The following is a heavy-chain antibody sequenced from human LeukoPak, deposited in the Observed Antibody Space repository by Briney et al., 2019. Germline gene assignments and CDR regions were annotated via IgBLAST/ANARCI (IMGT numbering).Heavy chain of an antibody. CDR1: GVTFSTYI. CDR3: ARGVGNYGYDYFDY. Sequence: GGSLRLSCAASGVTFSTYILHWVRQAPGKGLEYVSTISSNGRYTYYAGSVRGRFTISRDNSKNTLYLQMGSLRAEDMAVCYCARGVGNYGYDYFDYWGQGILVTVSS. J-gene: IGHJ4*02. CDR2: ISSNGRYT. V-gene: IGHV3-64*02. D-gene: IGHD5-12*01.